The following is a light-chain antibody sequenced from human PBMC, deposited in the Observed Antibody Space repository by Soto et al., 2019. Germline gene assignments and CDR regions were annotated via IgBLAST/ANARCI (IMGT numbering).Light chain of an antibody. CDR1: RGIGNS. J-gene: IGKJ2*01. CDR3: QQSYSTPPYT. V-gene: IGKV1-33*01. Sequence: DIQMTQSPSSLSASVGDRVTITCQASRGIGNSLHWFQQKPGKAPVLLIDDASNLEAGVPSRFSGSGSGTDFTFTISSLRPEDIATYYCQQSYSTPPYTFGQGTKLDMK. CDR2: DAS.